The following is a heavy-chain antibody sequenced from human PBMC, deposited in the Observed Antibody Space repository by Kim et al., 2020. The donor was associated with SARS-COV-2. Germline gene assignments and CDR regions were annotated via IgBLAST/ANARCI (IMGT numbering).Heavy chain of an antibody. Sequence: GGSLRLSCAASGFTFNTYSMHWVRQAPGKGLEWVAVISYDGSHKSYVDSVKGRFTISRDNSTNTRYLQMNSWRIEDTAVYYCAWSFSGSYFGYDYWGQESLVTASS. CDR3: AWSFSGSYFGYDY. CDR2: ISYDGSHK. D-gene: IGHD1-26*01. V-gene: IGHV3-30*03. J-gene: IGHJ4*02. CDR1: GFTFNTYS.